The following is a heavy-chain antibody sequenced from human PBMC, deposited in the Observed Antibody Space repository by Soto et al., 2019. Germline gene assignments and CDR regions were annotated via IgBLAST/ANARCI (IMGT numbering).Heavy chain of an antibody. CDR3: ARLEFDYFDY. CDR2: IYYSGST. J-gene: IGHJ4*02. Sequence: PSETLSLTCTVSGGSISSYYWSWIRQPPGKGLEWIGYIYYSGSTNYNPSLKSRVTISVDTSKNQFSLKLSSVTAADTAVYYCARLEFDYFDYWGQGTLVTVSS. D-gene: IGHD3-10*01. CDR1: GGSISSYY. V-gene: IGHV4-59*08.